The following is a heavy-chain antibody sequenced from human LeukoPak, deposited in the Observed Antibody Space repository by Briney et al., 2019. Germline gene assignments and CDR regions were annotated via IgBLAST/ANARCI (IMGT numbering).Heavy chain of an antibody. CDR1: GYTFTGYY. D-gene: IGHD5-12*01. J-gene: IGHJ3*02. Sequence: ASVKVSCKASGYTFTGYYMHWVRQAPGQGLKWMGWINPNSGGTNYAQKFQGWVTMTRDTSISTAYMELSRLRSDDTAVYYCARGSPIVATILADAFDIWGQGTMVTVSS. V-gene: IGHV1-2*04. CDR3: ARGSPIVATILADAFDI. CDR2: INPNSGGT.